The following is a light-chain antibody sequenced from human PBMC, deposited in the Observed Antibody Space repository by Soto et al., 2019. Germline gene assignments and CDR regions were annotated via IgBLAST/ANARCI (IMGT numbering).Light chain of an antibody. CDR1: SRDIGGYDF. Sequence: QSALTQPPSASGSPGQSVTISCTGTSRDIGGYDFVSWYQQHPGKAPKLLIYDVIKRPSGVPDRFSGSKSGNTASLTVSGLETDDEADYYCSSYGGSNNLLFGGGPKVTVL. V-gene: IGLV2-8*01. CDR3: SSYGGSNNLL. CDR2: DVI. J-gene: IGLJ2*01.